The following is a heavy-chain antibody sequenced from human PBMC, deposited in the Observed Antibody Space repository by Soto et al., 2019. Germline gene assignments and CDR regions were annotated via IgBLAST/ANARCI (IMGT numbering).Heavy chain of an antibody. CDR1: RVSISTYY. V-gene: IGHV4-59*08. CDR2: IYYNGNT. J-gene: IGHJ4*02. Sequence: SETLSLTCTVSRVSISTYYWTWIRQPPGKGLECIGYIYYNGNTNYNPSLKSRVTISVDTSKNQFTLNLNSVTAADTAVYYCARHATRSYDYWGQGTLVTV. CDR3: ARHATRSYDY.